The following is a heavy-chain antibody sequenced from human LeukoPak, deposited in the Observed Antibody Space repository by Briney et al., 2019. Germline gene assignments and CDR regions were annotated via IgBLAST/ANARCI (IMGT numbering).Heavy chain of an antibody. CDR2: IKTDGSEK. CDR1: GFTFSNYW. D-gene: IGHD1-1*01. Sequence: GGSLRLSCEGSGFTFSNYWMGWVRQAPGKGLQWVANIKTDGSEKYYVDSVKGRFTISRDNAKNSLYLQMNSLRAEDTAVYYCARVGRPESFQVYYFDYWGQGTLVTVSS. V-gene: IGHV3-7*01. CDR3: ARVGRPESFQVYYFDY. J-gene: IGHJ4*02.